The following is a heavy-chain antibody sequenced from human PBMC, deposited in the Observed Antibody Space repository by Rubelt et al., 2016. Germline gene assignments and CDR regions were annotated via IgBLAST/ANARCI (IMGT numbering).Heavy chain of an antibody. J-gene: IGHJ4*02. CDR2: ISSSSSSI. CDR1: GFTFSSYT. CDR3: ARWPYYYDSSGSGY. V-gene: IGHV3-21*01. D-gene: IGHD3-22*01. Sequence: ECGGGLVKPGGSLRLSCADSGFTFSSYTMNWVRQAPGKGLEWVASISSSSSSIYYADSVKGRFTISRDNAKNSLYLQMNSLRAEDTAVYYCARWPYYYDSSGSGYWGQGTLVTVSS.